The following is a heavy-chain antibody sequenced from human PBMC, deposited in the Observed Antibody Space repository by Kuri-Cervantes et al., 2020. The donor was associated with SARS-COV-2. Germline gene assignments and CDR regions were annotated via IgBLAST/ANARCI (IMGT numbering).Heavy chain of an antibody. V-gene: IGHV3-21*01. CDR3: ARRDLLGFPDYYGMDV. CDR1: GFTFSGDC. Sequence: GRPLRPPCAPQGFTFSGDCIHWVRQAPGKGLEWVSSISSSSSYIYYADSVKGRFTISRDNAQNSLYLKMNSLRAEDTAVYYCARRDLLGFPDYYGMDVWGQGVTVTVSS. D-gene: IGHD3-16*01. J-gene: IGHJ6*02. CDR2: ISSSSSYI.